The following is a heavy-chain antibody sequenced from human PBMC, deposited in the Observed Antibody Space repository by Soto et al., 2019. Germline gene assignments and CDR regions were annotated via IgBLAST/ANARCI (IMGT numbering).Heavy chain of an antibody. CDR3: ARGETAQGRAAAGTGEFDS. D-gene: IGHD6-13*01. J-gene: IGHJ4*02. Sequence: GGSLRLSCAASGFTFSSYEMNWVRQAPGKGLEWVSYISSSGSTIYYSDTVKGRFTISRDNAKNSLYLQMNSLRAEDTAVYYCARGETAQGRAAAGTGEFDSWGQGSLVTVSS. V-gene: IGHV3-48*03. CDR1: GFTFSSYE. CDR2: ISSSGSTI.